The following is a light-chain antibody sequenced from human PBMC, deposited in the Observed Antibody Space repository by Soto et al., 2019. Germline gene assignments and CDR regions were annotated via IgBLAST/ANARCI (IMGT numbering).Light chain of an antibody. V-gene: IGKV1-39*01. CDR2: AAS. Sequence: DVQMTESPSYLSASVGARVTITCRASQTISTYLNWYQQNPGKAPKLLIYAASSLQSGVPSRFSGSGSGTDFTLTISSLQPEDFATYYCQQSSGIPYTFGQGTKLEIK. CDR3: QQSSGIPYT. J-gene: IGKJ2*01. CDR1: QTISTY.